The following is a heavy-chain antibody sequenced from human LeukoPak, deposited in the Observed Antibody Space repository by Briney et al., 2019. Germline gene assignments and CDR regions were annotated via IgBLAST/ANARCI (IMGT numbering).Heavy chain of an antibody. CDR1: GDRLTNNW. Sequence: GESLKISCKISGDRLTNNWIGWVRQVPGKGLEWMGLIYPGNSDTRYSPSFQGQVTISADKSISTAYLQWSSLKASDTAMYYCARRYDSSGYPFDYWGQGTLVTVSS. V-gene: IGHV5-51*01. J-gene: IGHJ4*02. CDR2: IYPGNSDT. CDR3: ARRYDSSGYPFDY. D-gene: IGHD3-22*01.